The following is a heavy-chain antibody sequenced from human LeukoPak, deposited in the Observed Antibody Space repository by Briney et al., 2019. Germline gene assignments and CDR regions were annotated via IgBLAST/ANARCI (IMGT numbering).Heavy chain of an antibody. D-gene: IGHD5-12*01. CDR1: GGSFSGYY. V-gene: IGHV4-34*01. CDR3: ARRRLRRTFDY. CDR2: INHSGST. Sequence: SETLSLTCAVYGGSFSGYYWSWIRQPPGKGLEWIGEINHSGSTNYNPSLKSRVTISVDTSKNQFSLKLSSVTAADTAVYYCARRRLRRTFDYWGQGTLVTVSS. J-gene: IGHJ4*02.